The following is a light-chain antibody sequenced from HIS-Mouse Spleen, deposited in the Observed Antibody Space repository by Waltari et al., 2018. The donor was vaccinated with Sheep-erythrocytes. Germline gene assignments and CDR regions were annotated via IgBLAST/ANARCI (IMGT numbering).Light chain of an antibody. CDR2: QDS. Sequence: SYELTQPPSVSVSPGQTASITCSGDKLGDKYAYWYQQKPGQSPVLVIYQDSKRPSGIPGRFSGSKSGNTATLTISGTQAMDEADYYCQAWDSSTAVFGGGTKLTVL. V-gene: IGLV3-1*01. J-gene: IGLJ2*01. CDR1: KLGDKY. CDR3: QAWDSSTAV.